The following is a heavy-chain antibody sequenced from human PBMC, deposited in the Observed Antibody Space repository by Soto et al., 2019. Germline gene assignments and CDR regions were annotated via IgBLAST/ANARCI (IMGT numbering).Heavy chain of an antibody. D-gene: IGHD3-22*01. CDR1: GFTFSSYS. Sequence: GGSLRLSCAASGFTFSSYSMNWVRQAPGKGLEWVSSISSSSSYIYYADSVKGRFTISRDNAKNSLYLQMNSLRAEDTAVYYCARKISGYPLRNGMDVWGQGTTVTVSS. CDR3: ARKISGYPLRNGMDV. V-gene: IGHV3-21*01. CDR2: ISSSSSYI. J-gene: IGHJ6*02.